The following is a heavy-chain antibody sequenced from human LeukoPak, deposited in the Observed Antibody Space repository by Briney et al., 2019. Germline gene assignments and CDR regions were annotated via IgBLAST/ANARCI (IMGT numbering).Heavy chain of an antibody. CDR1: GGSFSGYY. CDR2: INHSGST. CDR3: ARREYYYDSSLPVG. D-gene: IGHD3-22*01. Sequence: SETLSLTCAVYGGSFSGYYWSWIRQPPGKGLEWIGEINHSGSTNYNPSLKSRVTISVDTSKNQFSLKLSSVTAADTAVYYCARREYYYDSSLPVGWGQGTLVTVSS. V-gene: IGHV4-34*01. J-gene: IGHJ4*02.